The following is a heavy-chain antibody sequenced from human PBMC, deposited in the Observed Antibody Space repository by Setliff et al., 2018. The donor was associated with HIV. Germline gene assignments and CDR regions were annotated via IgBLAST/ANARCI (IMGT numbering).Heavy chain of an antibody. D-gene: IGHD6-19*01. J-gene: IGHJ5*02. CDR1: GGSFPAYY. CDR2: INYSGDT. CDR3: ARGGRVAGIGVWGSWFDP. V-gene: IGHV4-34*01. Sequence: SETLSLTCAVYGGSFPAYYWNWVRQPPGKGLEWIGEINYSGDTTYNPSLKSRVRMFIDTPKKQFSLKLRSVTAADTAVYYCARGGRVAGIGVWGSWFDPWGQGTLVTVSS.